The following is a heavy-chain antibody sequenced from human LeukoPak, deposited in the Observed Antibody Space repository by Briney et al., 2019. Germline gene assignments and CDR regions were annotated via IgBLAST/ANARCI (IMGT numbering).Heavy chain of an antibody. J-gene: IGHJ5*02. D-gene: IGHD3-3*01. CDR2: IKQDGSEK. CDR3: ARAEGHYDFWSGYHNWFDP. Sequence: GGSLRLSCAASGFTFSSYWMSWVRQAPGKGLEWVANIKQDGSEKYYVDSVKGRFTISRDNAKNSLYLQMNGLRAEDTAVYYCARAEGHYDFWSGYHNWFDPWGQGTLATVSS. CDR1: GFTFSSYW. V-gene: IGHV3-7*01.